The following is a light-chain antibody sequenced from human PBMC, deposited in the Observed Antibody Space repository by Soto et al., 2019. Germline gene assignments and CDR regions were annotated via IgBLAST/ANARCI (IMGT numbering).Light chain of an antibody. J-gene: IGKJ4*01. Sequence: ELVMTQSPVPLSVSPGERATLSCRARYGLSSRIAWYQQKPGQARRLLIYDASTRATHVPARFSGSGSVTEFTLTISGLQSEDFAVYFCQHYTNWPLTFGGGTKVDIK. CDR1: YGLSSR. CDR2: DAS. CDR3: QHYTNWPLT. V-gene: IGKV3-15*01.